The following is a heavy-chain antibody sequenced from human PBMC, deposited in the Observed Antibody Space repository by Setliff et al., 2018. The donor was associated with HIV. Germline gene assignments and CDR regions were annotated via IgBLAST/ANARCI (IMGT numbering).Heavy chain of an antibody. CDR1: GGSFSGYY. J-gene: IGHJ4*02. CDR3: ARGFPFCSGGNCRANYFDY. Sequence: PSETLSLTCAVYGGSFSGYYWSWIRQPPGKGLEWIGEINHSGSTNYNPSLKSRVTISVDTSKNQFSLKLSSVTAADTAVFYCARGFPFCSGGNCRANYFDYWGQGTLVTV. V-gene: IGHV4-34*01. CDR2: INHSGST. D-gene: IGHD2-15*01.